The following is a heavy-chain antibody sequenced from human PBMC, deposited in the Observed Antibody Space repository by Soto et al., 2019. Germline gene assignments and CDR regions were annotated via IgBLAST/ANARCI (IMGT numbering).Heavy chain of an antibody. Sequence: SETLSLTCTVSGGSVSSYFWSWIRQPPGKGLEWIGYIYYSGETNSNPSLKNRFSMSVDTSKNQFSLRLNSVTAADSAVYYCAIGHIGWFDSWGLGTLVTVSS. CDR2: IYYSGET. CDR3: AIGHIGWFDS. J-gene: IGHJ5*01. D-gene: IGHD3-10*01. V-gene: IGHV4-59*02. CDR1: GGSVSSYF.